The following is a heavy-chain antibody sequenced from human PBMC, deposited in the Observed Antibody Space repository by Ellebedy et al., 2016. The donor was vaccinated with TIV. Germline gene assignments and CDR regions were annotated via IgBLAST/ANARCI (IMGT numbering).Heavy chain of an antibody. CDR3: ARGDYYDSRNLNY. J-gene: IGHJ4*02. Sequence: ASVKVSCKASGGTFSSYAISWVRQAPGQGLEWMGGIIPIFGTANYAQKFQGRVTITADESTSPAYMELSSLRAEDTAVYYCARGDYYDSRNLNYWGQGTLVTVSS. CDR1: GGTFSSYA. D-gene: IGHD3-22*01. CDR2: IIPIFGTA. V-gene: IGHV1-69*13.